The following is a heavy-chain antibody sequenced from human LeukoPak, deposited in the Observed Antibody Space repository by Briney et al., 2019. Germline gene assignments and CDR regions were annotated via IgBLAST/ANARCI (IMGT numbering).Heavy chain of an antibody. J-gene: IGHJ6*02. CDR1: GFIFNDAW. D-gene: IGHD2-2*01. CDR3: ARDEYQLHFERYYYGMDV. V-gene: IGHV3-7*01. CDR2: IKQDGSEK. Sequence: GGSLRLSCATSGFIFNDAWMNWVRQAPGKGLEWVANIKQDGSEKYYVDSVKGRFTISRDNAKNSLYLQMNSLRAEDTAVYYCARDEYQLHFERYYYGMDVWGQGTTVTVSS.